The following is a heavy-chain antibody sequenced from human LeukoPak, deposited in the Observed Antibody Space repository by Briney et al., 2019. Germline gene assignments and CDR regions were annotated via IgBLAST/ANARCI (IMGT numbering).Heavy chain of an antibody. Sequence: TSETLSLTCGVSGGSISSSNWWSWVRQPPGKGLEWIGQIYHSGSTSYNPSLKSRLTISVDKSSNELSLKLRFVTAADTAVYYCARDGGGYDYWGQGIVVTVSS. J-gene: IGHJ4*02. CDR2: IYHSGST. D-gene: IGHD3-22*01. V-gene: IGHV4-4*02. CDR3: ARDGGGYDY. CDR1: GGSISSSNW.